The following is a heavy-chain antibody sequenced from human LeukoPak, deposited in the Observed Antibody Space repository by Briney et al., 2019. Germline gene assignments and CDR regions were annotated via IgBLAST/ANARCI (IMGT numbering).Heavy chain of an antibody. CDR1: GYTFTSYD. J-gene: IGHJ6*03. V-gene: IGHV1-8*03. D-gene: IGHD2-15*01. Sequence: ASVKVPCKASGYTFTSYDINWVRQATGQGLEWMGWMNPNSGDTGYAQKFQGRVTITRNSSVSTAYMELSSLRSDDTAVYYCARGPSGHYYYYMDVWGKGTTVTVSS. CDR2: MNPNSGDT. CDR3: ARGPSGHYYYYMDV.